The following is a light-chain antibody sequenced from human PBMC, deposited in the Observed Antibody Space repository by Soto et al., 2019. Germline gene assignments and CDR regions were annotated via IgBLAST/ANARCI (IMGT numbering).Light chain of an antibody. J-gene: IGKJ1*01. CDR3: QQYGTSPRT. V-gene: IGKV3-20*01. CDR1: QSFSSSY. CDR2: ETS. Sequence: EIVLTPSPGTLSLSPGERATLSCRASQSFSSSYLAWYQQKPGQAPRLLIYETSSRATGIPDRFSGSGSQTDFTLTISSLEPEDFAVYYCQQYGTSPRTFGQGTKVDIK.